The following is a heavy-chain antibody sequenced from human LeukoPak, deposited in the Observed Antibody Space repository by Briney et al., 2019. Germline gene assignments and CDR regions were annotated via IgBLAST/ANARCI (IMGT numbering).Heavy chain of an antibody. J-gene: IGHJ4*02. CDR3: ARERPTTGSDY. Sequence: ASVKVSSKASGYTFSNYGISWVRQAPGQGLEWMGWISAYNGNTNYAQKLQDRVTMTTDTSTSTAYIEVRTLRFDDTAVYYCARERPTTGSDYWGQGTLVTVSS. V-gene: IGHV1-18*01. D-gene: IGHD1-14*01. CDR2: ISAYNGNT. CDR1: GYTFSNYG.